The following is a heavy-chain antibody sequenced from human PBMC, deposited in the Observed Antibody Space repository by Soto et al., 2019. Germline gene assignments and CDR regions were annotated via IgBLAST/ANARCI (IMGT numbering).Heavy chain of an antibody. CDR2: IKSNAYGGTI. J-gene: IGHJ4*02. CDR1: GSTFSNVW. D-gene: IGHD3-10*01. V-gene: IGHV3-15*01. Sequence: EVQLVESGGGLVIPGGSLRLSCAASGSTFSNVWVTWVRQAPGKGLEWVGSIKSNAYGGTIDYAAPVRGRFTISRDDSQNTVSLQMNSLKPEDTAVYYWTTGSRWFGEFWGQGTRVTVSS. CDR3: TTGSRWFGEF.